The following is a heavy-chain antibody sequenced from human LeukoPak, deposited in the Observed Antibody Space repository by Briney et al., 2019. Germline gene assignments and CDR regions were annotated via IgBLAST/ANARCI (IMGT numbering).Heavy chain of an antibody. V-gene: IGHV4-39*07. CDR1: GASISSSSYY. D-gene: IGHD2-2*03. Sequence: SETLSLTCAVSGASISSSSYYWGWIRQPPGKGLEWIGTIYYTGSTYYNPSLKSRLTISIDTSKKQFSLKLTSVTAADTAVYYCARVYDGYCSSTSCTKANYYYYYMDVWGKGTTVTISS. CDR3: ARVYDGYCSSTSCTKANYYYYYMDV. J-gene: IGHJ6*03. CDR2: IYYTGST.